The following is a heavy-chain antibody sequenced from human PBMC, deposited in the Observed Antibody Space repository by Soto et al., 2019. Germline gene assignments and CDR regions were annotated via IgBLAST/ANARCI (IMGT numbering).Heavy chain of an antibody. CDR2: IIPILTTP. J-gene: IGHJ6*02. CDR3: ATSVGIAPTGEDGMDV. V-gene: IGHV1-69*01. CDR1: GGTFSIYG. D-gene: IGHD2-8*02. Sequence: QVQLVQSGAEVKKTGSSVKVSCQASGGTFSIYGFSWVRQAPGQGPEWIGGIIPILTTPNSAQKFQGRVTIVADESTTTVYMELSSLKFEDTAVYYCATSVGIAPTGEDGMDVWGQGTSVTVSS.